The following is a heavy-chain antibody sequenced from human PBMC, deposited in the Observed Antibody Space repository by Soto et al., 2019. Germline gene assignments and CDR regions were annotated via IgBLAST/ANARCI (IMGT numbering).Heavy chain of an antibody. D-gene: IGHD6-19*01. J-gene: IGHJ6*03. CDR1: GFTFSSYG. CDR2: IWYDGSNK. V-gene: IGHV3-33*01. Sequence: GGSLRLSCAASGFTFSSYGMHWVRQAPGKGLEWVAVIWYDGSNKYYADSVKGRFTISRDNSKNTLYLQMNSLRAEDTAVYYCARDECYSSGWYGCENNYYYYYMDVWGKGTTVTVSS. CDR3: ARDECYSSGWYGCENNYYYYYMDV.